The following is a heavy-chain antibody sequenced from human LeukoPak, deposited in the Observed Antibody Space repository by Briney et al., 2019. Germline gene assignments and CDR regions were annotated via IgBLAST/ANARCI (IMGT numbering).Heavy chain of an antibody. CDR1: GFTFSSYA. CDR2: ISGSGGST. Sequence: GGSLRLSCAASGFTFSSYAMSWVRQAPGKGLEWVSAISGSGGSTYYADSVKGRFTISRDNSKNTLYLQMNSLRAEDTAVYYCATRRSGFSSSWYGDYFDYWGQGTLVTVSS. CDR3: ATRRSGFSSSWYGDYFDY. V-gene: IGHV3-23*01. J-gene: IGHJ4*02. D-gene: IGHD6-13*01.